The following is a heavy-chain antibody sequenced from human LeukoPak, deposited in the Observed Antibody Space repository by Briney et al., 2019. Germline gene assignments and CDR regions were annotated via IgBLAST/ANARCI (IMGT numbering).Heavy chain of an antibody. Sequence: GRPLRLSCAASGFTFSNYGMHWVRQAPGKGREWVAVISHDGSTKFYADSVKARFTISRDNSKNTLDLQMYSLTAEDTDVYYCAKEPTPYSSGWYFQHWGQGTLVTVSS. J-gene: IGHJ1*01. CDR1: GFTFSNYG. CDR2: ISHDGSTK. CDR3: AKEPTPYSSGWYFQH. V-gene: IGHV3-30*18. D-gene: IGHD6-25*01.